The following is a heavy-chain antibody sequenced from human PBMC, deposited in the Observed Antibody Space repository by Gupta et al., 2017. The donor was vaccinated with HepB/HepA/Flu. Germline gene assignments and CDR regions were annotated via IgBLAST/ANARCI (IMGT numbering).Heavy chain of an antibody. D-gene: IGHD1-26*01. CDR2: INPSGGST. V-gene: IGHV1-46*01. CDR1: GYTFTSYS. CDR3: ARAVSDYYYRGMDV. J-gene: IGHJ6*02. Sequence: QVQLVQSGAEVQKPGASVKVSCKASGYTFTSYSMHWVRQAPGQGLEWMGTINPSGGSTIYAQKFQGRVTMTRETSTSTDYMELSSLRSEDTAVYYCARAVSDYYYRGMDVWGQGTTVTVSS.